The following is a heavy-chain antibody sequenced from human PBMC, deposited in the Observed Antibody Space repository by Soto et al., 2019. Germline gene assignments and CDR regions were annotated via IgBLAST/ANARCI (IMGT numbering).Heavy chain of an antibody. V-gene: IGHV3-30*18. CDR1: GLTFSKYG. D-gene: IGHD1-1*01. Sequence: VQLVESGGGVVQPGRSLRRSCEVSGLTFSKYGFHWVRQAPGKGLEWVSVISYDLRKTHYADSGRGRFTISRDNSKITLYLQMHDLRADDTALYYCAKDSLGGMGTVLMPGTYWGQGTLVTGSS. CDR3: AKDSLGGMGTVLMPGTY. J-gene: IGHJ4*02. CDR2: ISYDLRKT.